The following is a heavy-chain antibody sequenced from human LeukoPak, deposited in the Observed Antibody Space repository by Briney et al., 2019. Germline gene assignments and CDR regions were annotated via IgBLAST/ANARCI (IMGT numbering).Heavy chain of an antibody. V-gene: IGHV3-30*04. CDR2: ISYDGSNK. Sequence: GGSLRLSCAASGFTFSSYAMHWVRQAPGKGLEWVAVISYDGSNKHYADSVKGRFTISRDNSKNTLYLQMNSLRAEDTAVYYCARLSPHIAAAGSWFDPWGQGTLVTVSS. CDR3: ARLSPHIAAAGSWFDP. D-gene: IGHD6-13*01. CDR1: GFTFSSYA. J-gene: IGHJ5*02.